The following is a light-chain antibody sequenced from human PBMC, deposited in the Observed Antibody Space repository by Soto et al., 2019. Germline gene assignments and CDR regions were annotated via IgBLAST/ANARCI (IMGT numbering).Light chain of an antibody. J-gene: IGKJ1*01. CDR2: AAS. V-gene: IGKV1-8*01. CDR1: QDIGTY. Sequence: AIRMTQSPSSLSASTGDRVTIPCRASQDIGTYLAWYQQKPGKAPKLLIYAASSLQSGVPSRFSGSGSGTDFTLTISWLQSEDLATYYCQHYYNYPRTFGQGTKVEI. CDR3: QHYYNYPRT.